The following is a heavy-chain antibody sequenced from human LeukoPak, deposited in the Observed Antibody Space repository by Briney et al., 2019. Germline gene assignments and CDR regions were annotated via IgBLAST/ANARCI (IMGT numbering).Heavy chain of an antibody. J-gene: IGHJ2*01. D-gene: IGHD5-12*01. CDR3: ARVLGRGLPWWYFAL. CDR1: GGSISSYY. CDR2: IYYSGST. V-gene: IGHV4-59*01. Sequence: SETLSLTCTVSGGSISSYYWSWIRQPSGKGLEWIGYIYYSGSTNYNPSLKSRVTISVDTSKNQFSLKLSSVTAADTAVYYCARVLGRGLPWWYFALWGRGTLVTVSS.